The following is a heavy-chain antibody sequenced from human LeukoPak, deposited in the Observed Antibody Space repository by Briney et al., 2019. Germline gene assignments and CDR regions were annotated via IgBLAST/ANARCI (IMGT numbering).Heavy chain of an antibody. V-gene: IGHV3-20*04. CDR1: GFTFDDYG. J-gene: IGHJ3*02. CDR2: INWNGGST. D-gene: IGHD3-16*01. CDR3: ARGGGKRVGGGGFDI. Sequence: PGGSLRLSCAASGFTFDDYGMSWVRQAPGKGLEWVSGINWNGGSTGYADSVKGRFTISRDNAKNSLYLQMNSLRAEDTAIYYCARGGGKRVGGGGFDIWGQGTMVTVSS.